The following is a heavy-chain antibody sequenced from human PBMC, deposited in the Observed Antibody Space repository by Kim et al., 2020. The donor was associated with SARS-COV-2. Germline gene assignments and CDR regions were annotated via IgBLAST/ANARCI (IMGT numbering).Heavy chain of an antibody. V-gene: IGHV3-23*01. CDR1: GFTFSSYA. J-gene: IGHJ6*03. Sequence: GGSLRLSCAASGFTFSSYAMSWVRQAPGKGLEWVSAISGSGGSTYYADSVKGRFTISRDNSKNTLYLQMNSLRAEDTAVYYCAKAIDSSGYPDNLYYYYYMDVWGKGTTVTVSS. CDR3: AKAIDSSGYPDNLYYYYYMDV. CDR2: ISGSGGST. D-gene: IGHD3-22*01.